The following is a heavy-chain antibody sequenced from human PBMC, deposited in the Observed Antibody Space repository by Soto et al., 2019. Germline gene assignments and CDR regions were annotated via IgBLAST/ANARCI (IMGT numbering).Heavy chain of an antibody. J-gene: IGHJ3*02. Sequence: GGSLRLSCAASGFTFSSYGMHWVRQAPGKGLEWVAVISYDGSNKYYADSVKGRFTISRDNSKNALYLQMNSLRAEDTAVYYCARDIVGSHDAFDIWGQGTMVTVSS. CDR1: GFTFSSYG. D-gene: IGHD3-22*01. V-gene: IGHV3-30*03. CDR2: ISYDGSNK. CDR3: ARDIVGSHDAFDI.